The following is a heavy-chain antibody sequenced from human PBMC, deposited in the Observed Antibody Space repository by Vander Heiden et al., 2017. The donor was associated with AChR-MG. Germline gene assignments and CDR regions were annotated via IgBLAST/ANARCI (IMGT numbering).Heavy chain of an antibody. Sequence: QVQLVASGGGVVPPGGPLRPSRAASRVTFRSYGMDWVRQAPGKGLEWVAFIRYDGSNKYYADSVKGRFTIYRDNSKNTLYLQMNSLRAEDTAVYYCAKVDRLPKIEYFQHWGQGTLVTVSS. CDR3: AKVDRLPKIEYFQH. J-gene: IGHJ1*01. V-gene: IGHV3-30*02. CDR2: IRYDGSNK. D-gene: IGHD2-2*01. CDR1: RVTFRSYG.